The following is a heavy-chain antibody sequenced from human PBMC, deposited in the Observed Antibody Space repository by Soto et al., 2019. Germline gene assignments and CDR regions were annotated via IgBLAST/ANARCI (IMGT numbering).Heavy chain of an antibody. J-gene: IGHJ4*02. CDR2: ISGSGGGT. CDR1: GFTFSSFA. V-gene: IGHV3-23*01. CDR3: AKGGYGDYRYFDY. D-gene: IGHD4-17*01. Sequence: EVQLLESGGGLVQPGGSLRLCCAASGFTFSSFAMSWVRQAPGKGLEWVSGISGSGGGTYYADSVKGRFTIYRDNSKNTLYLQMNSLRAGDTAVYYCAKGGYGDYRYFDYWGQGTLVTVSS.